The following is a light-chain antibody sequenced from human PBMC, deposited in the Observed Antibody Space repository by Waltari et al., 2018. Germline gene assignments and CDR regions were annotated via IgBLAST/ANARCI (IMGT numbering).Light chain of an antibody. CDR1: SINSYY. CDR3: SSRDIRGIQLL. V-gene: IGLV3-19*01. CDR2: GKN. J-gene: IGLJ3*02. Sequence: SSELTQDPAVSVALGQTVRITCQGDSINSYYASWYQQRAGQAPLLVIYGKNKRPSGIPDRFSGSSLGDTSSLTITAARAEDEADYYCSSRDIRGIQLLFGGGTKLTVL.